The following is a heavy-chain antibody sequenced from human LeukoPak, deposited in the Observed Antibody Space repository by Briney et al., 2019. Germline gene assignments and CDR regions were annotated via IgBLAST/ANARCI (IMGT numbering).Heavy chain of an antibody. CDR1: GFTFNSNG. J-gene: IGHJ4*02. D-gene: IGHD6-19*01. Sequence: PGGSLRLSCAASGFTFNSNGMHWVRQAPGKGLEWVTFIRDHGNNKYYADSVKGRFTISRDNSKNTVYLQMNSLRAEDTAVYYCAKSGSGWTFDYWGQGTLVTVSS. CDR2: IRDHGNNK. V-gene: IGHV3-30*02. CDR3: AKSGSGWTFDY.